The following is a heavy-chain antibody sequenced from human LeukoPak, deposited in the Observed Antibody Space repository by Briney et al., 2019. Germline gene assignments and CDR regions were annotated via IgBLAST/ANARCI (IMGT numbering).Heavy chain of an antibody. J-gene: IGHJ4*02. D-gene: IGHD5-12*01. V-gene: IGHV3-48*03. Sequence: GGSLRLSCAASGFSFSNYKVIWVRQAPGKGLEWVSSISSSEGDTYYADSVRGRFTVSRDNAKNSLFLQMNSLSAEDTAVYFCARDPDLRGHSGMDYWGQGTLVTVSS. CDR3: ARDPDLRGHSGMDY. CDR1: GFSFSNYK. CDR2: ISSSEGDT.